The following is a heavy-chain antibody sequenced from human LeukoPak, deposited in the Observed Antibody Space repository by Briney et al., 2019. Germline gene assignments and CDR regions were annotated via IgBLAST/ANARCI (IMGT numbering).Heavy chain of an antibody. V-gene: IGHV4-39*07. J-gene: IGHJ3*02. D-gene: IGHD2-15*01. Sequence: PSETLSLTCTVSGGSISSSSYYWGWIRQPPGKGLEWIGSIYYSGSTYYNPSLKSRVTISVDTSKNQFSLKLSSVTAADTAVYYCARSIVVVVAADHDAFDIWGQGTMVTVSS. CDR2: IYYSGST. CDR3: ARSIVVVVAADHDAFDI. CDR1: GGSISSSSYY.